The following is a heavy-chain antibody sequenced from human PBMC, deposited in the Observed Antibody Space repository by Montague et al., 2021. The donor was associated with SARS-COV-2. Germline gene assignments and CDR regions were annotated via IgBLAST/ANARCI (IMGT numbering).Heavy chain of an antibody. J-gene: IGHJ6*02. CDR1: SGSISSYY. Sequence: SETLSLTCTVSSGSISSYYWSWIRQPPGKGLEWIGTIYYSGSTYYNPSLKSRVTISEDTSKNQFSLRLSSVTAADTAVYYCASLNIVARTDYYYGTDVWGRGTTVTVSS. CDR2: IYYSGST. CDR3: ASLNIVARTDYYYGTDV. D-gene: IGHD5-12*01. V-gene: IGHV4-59*08.